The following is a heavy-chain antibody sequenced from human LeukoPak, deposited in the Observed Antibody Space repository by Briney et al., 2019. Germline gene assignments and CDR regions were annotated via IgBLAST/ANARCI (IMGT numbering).Heavy chain of an antibody. V-gene: IGHV3-64*01. CDR1: GFTFSSYA. CDR3: ARHGHYDFWSGYSLDY. CDR2: ISSNGGST. J-gene: IGHJ4*02. Sequence: QPGGSLRLSCAASGFTFSSYAMHWVRQAPGKGLEYVSAISSNGGSTYYASSVKGRFTISRDNSKNTLYLQMGSLRAEDMAVYYCARHGHYDFWSGYSLDYWGQGTLVTVSS. D-gene: IGHD3-3*01.